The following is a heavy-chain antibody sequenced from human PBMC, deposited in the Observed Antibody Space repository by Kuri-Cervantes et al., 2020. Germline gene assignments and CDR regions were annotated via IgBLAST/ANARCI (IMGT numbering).Heavy chain of an antibody. Sequence: GGSLRLSCAASGFTFSSYAMSWVRQAPGKGLEWVSAISGSGGSTYYADSVKGRFTISRDNSKNSLYLQMNSLRTEDTALYYCAKDSGWYADYYYYGMDVWGQGTTVTVSS. V-gene: IGHV3-23*01. J-gene: IGHJ6*02. CDR3: AKDSGWYADYYYYGMDV. CDR2: ISGSGGST. D-gene: IGHD6-19*01. CDR1: GFTFSSYA.